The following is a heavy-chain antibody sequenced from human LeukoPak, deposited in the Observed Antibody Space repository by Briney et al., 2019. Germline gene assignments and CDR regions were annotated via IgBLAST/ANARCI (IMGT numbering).Heavy chain of an antibody. V-gene: IGHV4-61*02. D-gene: IGHD2-2*01. CDR3: AGLGYCGTASCPNDS. Sequence: SETLSLTCTVSGGSINSGTYYWSWTRQPAGKRLEWIGRIYSSGSTNYNPSLKSRVAISLDTSKNQFSLKLNSVTAADTAVYYCAGLGYCGTASCPNDSWGQGTLVTVSS. J-gene: IGHJ5*01. CDR1: GGSINSGTYY. CDR2: IYSSGST.